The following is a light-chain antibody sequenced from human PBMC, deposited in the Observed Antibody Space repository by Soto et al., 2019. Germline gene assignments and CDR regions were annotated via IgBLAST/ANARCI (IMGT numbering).Light chain of an antibody. J-gene: IGKJ2*01. V-gene: IGKV3-15*01. CDR3: QQYNNWPPYT. CDR2: GAS. CDR1: QSFSSN. Sequence: EIVMTQSPATLSVSPWERATLSCRASQSFSSNLAWYQQKPGQAPRLLLYGASTRATGIPARFSGSGSGTEFTLTISSLQSEDFAVYYCQQYNNWPPYTFGQGTKLEIK.